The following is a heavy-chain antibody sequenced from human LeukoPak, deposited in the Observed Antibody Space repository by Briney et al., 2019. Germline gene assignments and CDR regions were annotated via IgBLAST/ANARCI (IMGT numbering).Heavy chain of an antibody. CDR2: IYYSGST. Sequence: SETLSPTCAVYGGSFSGYYWSWIRQPPGKGLEWIGYIYYSGSTNYNPSLKSRVTISVDTSKNQFSLKLSSVTAADTAVYYCARSEYDFWGGYQNWFDPWGQGTLVTVSS. V-gene: IGHV4-59*01. J-gene: IGHJ5*02. CDR1: GGSFSGYY. D-gene: IGHD3-3*01. CDR3: ARSEYDFWGGYQNWFDP.